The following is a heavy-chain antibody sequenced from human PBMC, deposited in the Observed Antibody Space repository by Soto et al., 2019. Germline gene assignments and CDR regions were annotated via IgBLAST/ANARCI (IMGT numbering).Heavy chain of an antibody. D-gene: IGHD3-22*01. CDR1: GGTFSSYA. J-gene: IGHJ5*02. V-gene: IGHV1-69*13. CDR3: ARDRGPSSGYYPYCFDP. Sequence: GASVKVSCKASGGTFSSYAISWVRQAPGQGLEWMGEIIPIFGTANYAQKFQGRVTITADESTSTAYMELSSLRSEDTAVYYCARDRGPSSGYYPYCFDPWGQGTLVTVSP. CDR2: IIPIFGTA.